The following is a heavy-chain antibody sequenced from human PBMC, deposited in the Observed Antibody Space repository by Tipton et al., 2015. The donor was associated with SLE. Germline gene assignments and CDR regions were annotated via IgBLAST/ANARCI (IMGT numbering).Heavy chain of an antibody. CDR1: GGSISRYS. J-gene: IGHJ4*02. CDR2: IYYST. Sequence: TLSLTCTVSGGSISRYSWSWIRQPPGKGLEWIGYIYYSTNYNPSLRGRVTISIDTSKNQFSLRLSSVTAADTAVYYCARGCSTSTCYWGDYWGQGTLVTVSS. CDR3: ARGCSTSTCYWGDY. D-gene: IGHD2-15*01. V-gene: IGHV4-59*08.